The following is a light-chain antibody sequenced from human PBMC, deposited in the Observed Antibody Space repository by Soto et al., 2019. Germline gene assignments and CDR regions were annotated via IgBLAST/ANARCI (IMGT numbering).Light chain of an antibody. CDR2: VVS. CDR3: SSYRSGGTFV. V-gene: IGLV2-14*01. CDR1: SSDVGGYNY. Sequence: QSALTQPAPVSGSPGQSIAISCTGTSSDVGGYNYVSWHQQHPGKAPKVLISVVSNRPSGVSNRFSGSKSGNTASLTISGLQAEDEADYYCSSYRSGGTFVFGSGTKLTVL. J-gene: IGLJ1*01.